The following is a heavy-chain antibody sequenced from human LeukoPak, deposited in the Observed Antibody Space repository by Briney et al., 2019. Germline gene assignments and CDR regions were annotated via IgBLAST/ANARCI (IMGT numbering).Heavy chain of an antibody. CDR2: ITPFNGNR. Sequence: APVKVSCKASGYTFKNYGISWVRLAPGVGLEWLGWITPFNGNRIYAWKFQDRVTMNTDTSTNTADLEPRGLTSDDTAIYYCARDDCSGGTCSVAFDFWGQGTHVTVSS. V-gene: IGHV1-18*01. CDR1: GYTFKNYG. CDR3: ARDDCSGGTCSVAFDF. J-gene: IGHJ4*02. D-gene: IGHD2-15*01.